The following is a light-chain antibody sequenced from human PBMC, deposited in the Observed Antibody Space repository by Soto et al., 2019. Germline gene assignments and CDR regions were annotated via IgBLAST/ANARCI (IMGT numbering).Light chain of an antibody. CDR3: QHRSNWPVT. CDR1: KRVSSY. Sequence: EIVLTQYPATLSLSPGEGTTLSCRASKRVSSYVAWYQQKPGQPPRLIIYAASNRATVIAARFRGSGSGTDFTLIISTLEPEDCAGYDCQHRSNWPVTFGLGTKVQV. J-gene: IGKJ1*01. CDR2: AAS. V-gene: IGKV3-11*01.